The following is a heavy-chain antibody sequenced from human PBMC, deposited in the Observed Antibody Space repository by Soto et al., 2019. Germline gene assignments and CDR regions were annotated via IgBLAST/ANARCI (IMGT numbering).Heavy chain of an antibody. D-gene: IGHD3-22*01. J-gene: IGHJ3*02. CDR3: XXXGXXXXSGGYLIRGAFDI. V-gene: IGHV4-31*03. Sequence: QVQLQESGPGLVKPSQTLSLTCSVSGDSXSRXDXXWTWIRQHPEKGLEWIGNIYFRGNTYYSPSLESRLTISVDTSKNQFSLKLTSVTAXXXXVXXXXXXGXXXXSGGYLIRGAFDIWGQGTMVTVSS. CDR2: IYFRGNT. CDR1: GDSXSRXDXX.